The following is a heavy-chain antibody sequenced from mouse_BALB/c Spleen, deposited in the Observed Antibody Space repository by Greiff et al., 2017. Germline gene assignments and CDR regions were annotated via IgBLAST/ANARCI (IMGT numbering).Heavy chain of an antibody. Sequence: EVHLVESGGGLVKPGGSLKLSCAASGFTFSSYAMSWVRQTPEKRLEWVASISSGGSTYYPDSVKGRFTISRDNARNILYLQMSSLRSEDTAMYYCARGGGYYGSRFFFDYWGQGTTLTVSS. CDR3: ARGGGYYGSRFFFDY. CDR2: ISSGGST. J-gene: IGHJ2*01. V-gene: IGHV5-6-5*01. CDR1: GFTFSSYA. D-gene: IGHD1-1*01.